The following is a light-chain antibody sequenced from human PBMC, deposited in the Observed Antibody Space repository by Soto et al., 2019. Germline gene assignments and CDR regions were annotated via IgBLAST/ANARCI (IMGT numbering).Light chain of an antibody. CDR1: SSDIGAYNY. V-gene: IGLV2-14*01. J-gene: IGLJ1*01. Sequence: QSVLTQPASVSGSPGQSITISCTGTSSDIGAYNYVSWYQQHPGKAPKLMIYEVSNRPSGVSNHFSGSKSGNTASLTISGLQAEDEADYYCSSYTNSTTLVFGTGTKLTVL. CDR2: EVS. CDR3: SSYTNSTTLV.